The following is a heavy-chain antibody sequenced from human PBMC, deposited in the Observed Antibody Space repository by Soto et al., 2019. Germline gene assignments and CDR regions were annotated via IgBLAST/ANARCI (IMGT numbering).Heavy chain of an antibody. CDR2: ISYDGSNK. CDR1: GFTFSSYG. Sequence: QVQLVESGGGVVQPGRSLRLSCAVSGFTFSSYGMHWVRQAPDKGLEWVAVISYDGSNKYYADSVKGRFAISRDNSKNTLYLQINSLRTEDTGVYYCAKYLVSYGYHEAPLDPMDVWGQGTTVTVSS. D-gene: IGHD5-12*01. CDR3: AKYLVSYGYHEAPLDPMDV. V-gene: IGHV3-30*18. J-gene: IGHJ6*02.